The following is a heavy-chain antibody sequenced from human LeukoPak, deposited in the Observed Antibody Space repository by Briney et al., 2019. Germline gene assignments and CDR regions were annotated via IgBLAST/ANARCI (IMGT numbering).Heavy chain of an antibody. Sequence: GGSLRLSCAVSGITLSNYGMSWVRHAPGRGLEWVAGISDSGGSTNYADSVKGRFTISRDNPKNTLYLQMNSLRAEDTAVYFCAKRGVVIRVILVGFHKEAYYFDSWGQGALVTVSS. J-gene: IGHJ4*02. CDR2: ISDSGGST. D-gene: IGHD3-22*01. CDR1: GITLSNYG. CDR3: AKRGVVIRVILVGFHKEAYYFDS. V-gene: IGHV3-23*01.